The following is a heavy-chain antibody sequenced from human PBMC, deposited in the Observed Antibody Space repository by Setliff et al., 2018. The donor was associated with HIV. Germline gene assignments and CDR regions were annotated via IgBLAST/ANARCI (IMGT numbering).Heavy chain of an antibody. CDR2: IYASGT. CDR3: AREGLWNCRGGTCNDGLDI. CDR1: GGSISSDY. J-gene: IGHJ3*02. V-gene: IGHV4-4*07. Sequence: SETLSLTCTVSGGSISSDYWSWIRQPAGKGLEWIGRIYASGTNYNPSLKSRVTMSLDTSKRQFSLKLTSVTAADTAVYYCAREGLWNCRGGTCNDGLDIWGQGTKVTVSS. D-gene: IGHD2-15*01.